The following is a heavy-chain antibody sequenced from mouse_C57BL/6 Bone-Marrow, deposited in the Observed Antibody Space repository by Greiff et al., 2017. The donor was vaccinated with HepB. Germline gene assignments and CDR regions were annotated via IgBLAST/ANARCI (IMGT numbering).Heavy chain of an antibody. CDR3: ARIEDGSSPYYFDY. J-gene: IGHJ2*01. V-gene: IGHV8-8*01. Sequence: QVTLNESGPGILQPSQTLSLTCSFSGFSLSTFGMGVGWICQPSGKGLEWLAHIWWDDDKYYNPALKSRLTIPKDTSKNQGFLKIANVDTADTATYYCARIEDGSSPYYFDYWGQGTTLTGSS. CDR1: GFSLSTFGMG. D-gene: IGHD1-1*01. CDR2: IWWDDDK.